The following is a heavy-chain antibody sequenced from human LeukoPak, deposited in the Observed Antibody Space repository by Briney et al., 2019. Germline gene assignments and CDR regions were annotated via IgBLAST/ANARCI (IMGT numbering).Heavy chain of an antibody. Sequence: SQTLSLTCAISGDSVSSKSAAWNWIRQSPSRGLEWLGRTYYRTKWYSDYAVSVKSRITINPDTSKNQFSLQLNSVTPEDTAVYYCARGGEYSSGWYYFDYWGQGTLVTVSS. V-gene: IGHV6-1*01. CDR3: ARGGEYSSGWYYFDY. CDR2: TYYRTKWYS. J-gene: IGHJ4*02. CDR1: GDSVSSKSAA. D-gene: IGHD6-19*01.